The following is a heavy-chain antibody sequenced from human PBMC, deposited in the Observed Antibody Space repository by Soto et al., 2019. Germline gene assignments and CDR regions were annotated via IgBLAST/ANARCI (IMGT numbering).Heavy chain of an antibody. CDR2: ISSSSYI. J-gene: IGHJ5*02. V-gene: IGHV3-21*01. Sequence: GGSLRLSCAASGFTFSSYNMNWVRQAPGKGLEWVSSISSSSYIYYADSVKGRFTISRDNAKNSLYLQMNSLRAEDTAVYYCARDLADTSGWSGQFGPGGPATLVTV. CDR1: GFTFSSYN. CDR3: ARDLADTSGWSGQFGP. D-gene: IGHD5-18*01.